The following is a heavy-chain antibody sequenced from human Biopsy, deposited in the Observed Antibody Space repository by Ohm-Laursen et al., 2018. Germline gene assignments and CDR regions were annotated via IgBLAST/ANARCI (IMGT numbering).Heavy chain of an antibody. CDR1: GDSVSSGSFY. D-gene: IGHD2-2*01. CDR2: IYDRGSTA. CDR3: ARGRRTSGRPYFDN. V-gene: IGHV4-61*01. J-gene: IGHJ4*02. Sequence: SETLSLTCTVSGDSVSSGSFYWTWIRQPPGQGLEYIGYIYDRGSTANYNPSLESRVTMSVDMPKNQFSLKLYSVTAADTAVYYCARGRRTSGRPYFDNWGQGALVIVSP.